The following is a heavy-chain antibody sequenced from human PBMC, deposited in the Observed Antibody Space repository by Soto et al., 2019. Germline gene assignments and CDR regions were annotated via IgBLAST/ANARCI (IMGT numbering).Heavy chain of an antibody. J-gene: IGHJ4*02. Sequence: SETLSLTCAVYGGSFSDYSWTWIRQPPGKGLEWIGEINHSGSTYYNPSLKSRVTISVDTSNNQFSLKLSSVSAADTAVYYCARGPSGDKVDYWGQGTLVTVSS. D-gene: IGHD7-27*01. CDR1: GGSFSDYS. CDR2: INHSGST. CDR3: ARGPSGDKVDY. V-gene: IGHV4-34*01.